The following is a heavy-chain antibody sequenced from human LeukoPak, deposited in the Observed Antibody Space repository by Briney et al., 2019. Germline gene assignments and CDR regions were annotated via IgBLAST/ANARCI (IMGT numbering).Heavy chain of an antibody. CDR3: ARGLPPVMKYYFDY. CDR1: GFTFNSYG. Sequence: PGGSLRLSCEASGFTFNSYGMHWVRQAPGKGLEWVAVMWYDGSNKYYADSVKGRFTISRDDSKNTLYLQMNSLRAEDTAMYYCARGLPPVMKYYFDYWGQGTLVTVSS. J-gene: IGHJ4*02. V-gene: IGHV3-33*01. D-gene: IGHD4-11*01. CDR2: MWYDGSNK.